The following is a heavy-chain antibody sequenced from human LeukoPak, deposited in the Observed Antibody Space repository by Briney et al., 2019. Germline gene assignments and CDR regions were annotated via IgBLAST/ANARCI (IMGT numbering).Heavy chain of an antibody. J-gene: IGHJ4*02. Sequence: QPGGSLRLSCAASGFTFSSYAMSWVRPAPGKGLEWVSVISGTGGSTYYADSVKGRFTISRDNSKNTLYLLMNSLRAEDTAVYYCASSIMVRGVIMYYWGQGTLVTVSS. CDR3: ASSIMVRGVIMYY. CDR2: ISGTGGST. D-gene: IGHD3-10*01. V-gene: IGHV3-23*01. CDR1: GFTFSSYA.